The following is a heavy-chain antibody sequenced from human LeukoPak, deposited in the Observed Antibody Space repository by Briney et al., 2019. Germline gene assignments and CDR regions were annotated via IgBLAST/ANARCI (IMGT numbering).Heavy chain of an antibody. V-gene: IGHV1-8*01. CDR2: MNANSGNT. J-gene: IGHJ4*02. D-gene: IGHD3-3*01. CDR1: GYTFTSYD. Sequence: ASVKVSCKASGYTFTSYDINWVRQATGQGREWMGWMNANSGNTGYAQKFQGRVTMTSNTSISTAYMELSSLRSEDTAVYYCARGRVYDFWSGYYSPTTVFDYWGQGTLVTVSS. CDR3: ARGRVYDFWSGYYSPTTVFDY.